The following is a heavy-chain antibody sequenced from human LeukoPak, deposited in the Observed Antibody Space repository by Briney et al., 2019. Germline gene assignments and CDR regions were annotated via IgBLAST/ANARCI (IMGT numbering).Heavy chain of an antibody. V-gene: IGHV3-7*01. CDR3: ARMLRGRRWLQSKDQRGDPYYFDY. CDR2: IKQDGSEK. Sequence: PGGSLRLSCAASGFTFSSYWMSWVRQAPGKGLEWVANIKQDGSEKYYVDSVKGRFTISRDNAKNSLYLQMNSLRAEDTAVYYCARMLRGRRWLQSKDQRGDPYYFDYWGQGTPVTVSS. J-gene: IGHJ4*02. CDR1: GFTFSSYW. D-gene: IGHD5-24*01.